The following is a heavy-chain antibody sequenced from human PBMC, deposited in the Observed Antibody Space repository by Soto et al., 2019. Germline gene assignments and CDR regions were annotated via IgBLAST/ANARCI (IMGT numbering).Heavy chain of an antibody. CDR2: IYYRSKWFY. CDR1: GDSVSSSGAA. J-gene: IGHJ6*02. D-gene: IGHD2-15*01. CDR3: ARVHCSAGTCLDGLDV. Sequence: SQTLSLTCAISGDSVSSSGAAWNWIRQSPSRGLEWLGRIYYRSKWFYDYAASVQSQVTINPDTSRNQFSLQLNSVAPEDTAVYYCARVHCSAGTCLDGLDVWGQGTTVTVSS. V-gene: IGHV6-1*01.